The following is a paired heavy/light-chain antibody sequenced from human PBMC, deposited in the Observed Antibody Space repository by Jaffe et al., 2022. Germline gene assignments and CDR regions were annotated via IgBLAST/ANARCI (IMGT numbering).Heavy chain of an antibody. CDR2: IYQSGTT. CDR3: AREGVIGLGVHDAFDV. D-gene: IGHD3-3*01. J-gene: IGHJ3*01. Sequence: QVKLMQSGPGLVKSSETLSLICFVSGYSMRSDDSWAWIRQSPGRGLEWIGSIYQSGTTHYNPSLKSRVSVSVDTSNNQFSLRLNSITGADTAVYYCAREGVIGLGVHDAFDVWGQGTMVTVSS. CDR1: GYSMRSDDS. V-gene: IGHV4-38-2*02.
Light chain of an antibody. Sequence: SYVVTQPPSVSVAPGQTASITCEGDNIGNSKSVHWYQQRPGQAPKLVVYDDADRPPGIPERFSGSNYGSTATLTISRVEVEDEADYYCHVWDNLLDNCVFGGGTKLTVL. CDR2: DDA. CDR3: HVWDNLLDNCV. V-gene: IGLV3-21*02. CDR1: NIGNSKS. J-gene: IGLJ3*02.